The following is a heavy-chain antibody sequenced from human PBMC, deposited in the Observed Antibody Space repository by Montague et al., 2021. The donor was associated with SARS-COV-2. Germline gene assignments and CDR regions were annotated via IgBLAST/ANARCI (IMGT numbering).Heavy chain of an antibody. CDR3: ARHYSATLPAVY. J-gene: IGHJ4*02. D-gene: IGHD2-15*01. Sequence: SETLSLTCTVSGDSISSYLWNWVRQPPGKGLEWIGRIWTSGSTNYNPSLKSRVTVSVDTSKNQFSLSLTSVTAADTAVYYCARHYSATLPAVYGGQGTRVPVSS. CDR1: GDSISSYL. CDR2: IWTSGST. V-gene: IGHV4-4*07.